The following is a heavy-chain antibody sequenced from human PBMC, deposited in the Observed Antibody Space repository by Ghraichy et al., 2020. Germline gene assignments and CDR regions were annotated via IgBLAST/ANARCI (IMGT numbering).Heavy chain of an antibody. Sequence: ASVKVSCKASGYTFTGYYMHWVRQAPGQGLEWMGWINPNSGGTNYAQKFQGRVTMTRDTSISTAYMELSRLRSDDTAVYYCAREPVATKDYYDSKDAFDIWGQGTMVTVSS. CDR1: GYTFTGYY. CDR3: AREPVATKDYYDSKDAFDI. CDR2: INPNSGGT. J-gene: IGHJ3*02. V-gene: IGHV1-2*02. D-gene: IGHD3-22*01.